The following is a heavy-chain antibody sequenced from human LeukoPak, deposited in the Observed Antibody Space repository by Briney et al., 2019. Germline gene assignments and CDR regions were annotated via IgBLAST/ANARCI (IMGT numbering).Heavy chain of an antibody. D-gene: IGHD6-19*01. CDR3: VREAGFVHPTNWFDP. Sequence: GVSLRLSCAASGFTFSSHAMAWLRQIPGRGLEWVSSISVSGENTYFVDSVKGRFTISRDNFRNTVYLQMNFLRADDTAIYYCVREAGFVHPTNWFDPWGQGTLVSVSS. CDR2: ISVSGENT. V-gene: IGHV3-23*01. J-gene: IGHJ5*02. CDR1: GFTFSSHA.